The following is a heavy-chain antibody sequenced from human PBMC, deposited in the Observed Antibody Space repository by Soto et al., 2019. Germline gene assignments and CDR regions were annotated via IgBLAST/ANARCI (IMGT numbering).Heavy chain of an antibody. CDR2: IHYSGRT. J-gene: IGHJ3*02. V-gene: IGHV4-30-4*01. D-gene: IGHD3-22*01. Sequence: SETLSLTCTVSGGSIRTGDYYWTWIRQPPGKGLEWIGYIHYSGRTYYNPSLRSRLTTSVDTSKNQFSLKLNSVTAADTAVYYCARALGSADPDSSGSSLKDVFDIGGQGTMVTVS. CDR1: GGSIRTGDYY. CDR3: ARALGSADPDSSGSSLKDVFDI.